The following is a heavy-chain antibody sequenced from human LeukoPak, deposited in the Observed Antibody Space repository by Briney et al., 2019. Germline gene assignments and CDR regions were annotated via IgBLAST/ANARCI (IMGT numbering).Heavy chain of an antibody. CDR1: GFTFSSYT. Sequence: GGSLRLSCAASGFTFSSYTMNWVRQAPGKGLEWVSSISSSSSYIYYADSVKGRFTISRDNAKNSLYLQMNSLRAEDTAVYYCARVSYYDSCGYYYWGQGTLVTVSS. D-gene: IGHD3-22*01. CDR3: ARVSYYDSCGYYY. J-gene: IGHJ4*02. CDR2: ISSSSSYI. V-gene: IGHV3-21*01.